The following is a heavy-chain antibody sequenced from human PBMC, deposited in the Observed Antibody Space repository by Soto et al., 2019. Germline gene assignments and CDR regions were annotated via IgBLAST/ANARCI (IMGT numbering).Heavy chain of an antibody. CDR1: GFTFSSYA. D-gene: IGHD4-17*01. J-gene: IGHJ4*02. CDR3: ARGTTVTLKFDY. Sequence: GGSLRLSCAASGFTFSSYAMHWVRQAPGKGLEWVAVISYDGSNKYYADSVKGRFTISRDNSKNTLYLQMNSLRAEDTAVYYCARGTTVTLKFDYWGQGTLVTVSS. V-gene: IGHV3-30-3*01. CDR2: ISYDGSNK.